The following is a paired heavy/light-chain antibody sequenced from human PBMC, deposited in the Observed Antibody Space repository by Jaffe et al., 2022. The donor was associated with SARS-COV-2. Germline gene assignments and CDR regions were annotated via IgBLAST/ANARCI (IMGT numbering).Light chain of an antibody. CDR2: EVS. J-gene: IGLJ2*01. CDR1: SSDVGSYNL. V-gene: IGLV2-23*02. Sequence: QSALTQPASVSGSPGQSITISCTGTSSDVGSYNLVSWYQQHPGKAPKLMIYEVSKRPSGVSNRFSGSKSGNTASLTISGLQAEDEADYYCCSYAGSRKVFGGGTKLTVL. CDR3: CSYAGSRKV.
Heavy chain of an antibody. CDR3: ARGLYDFWSGYGGSWVSGWFDP. Sequence: QVQLQQWGAGLLKPSETLSLTCAVYGGSFSGYYWSWIRQPPGKGLEWIGEINHSGSTNYNPSLKSRVTISVDTSKNQFSLKLSSVTAADTAVYYCARGLYDFWSGYGGSWVSGWFDPWGQGTLVTVSS. D-gene: IGHD3-3*01. CDR2: INHSGST. V-gene: IGHV4-34*01. CDR1: GGSFSGYY. J-gene: IGHJ5*02.